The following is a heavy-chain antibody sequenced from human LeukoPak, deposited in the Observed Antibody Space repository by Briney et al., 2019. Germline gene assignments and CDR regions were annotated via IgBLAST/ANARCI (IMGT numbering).Heavy chain of an antibody. Sequence: SETLSLTCTVSGGSISRYYWSWIRQPPGKGLEWIGYIHYSGSTNYNPSLKSRVTISVDTSKNQFSLKMSSVTAADTAVYYCARDYDSSGRFDYWGQGTLVTVSS. CDR3: ARDYDSSGRFDY. CDR2: IHYSGST. J-gene: IGHJ4*02. V-gene: IGHV4-59*01. D-gene: IGHD3-22*01. CDR1: GGSISRYY.